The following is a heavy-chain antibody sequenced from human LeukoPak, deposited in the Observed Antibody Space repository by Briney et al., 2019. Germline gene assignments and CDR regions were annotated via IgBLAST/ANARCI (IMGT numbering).Heavy chain of an antibody. CDR2: IYYSGST. V-gene: IGHV4-30-4*01. Sequence: PSETLSLTCTVSGGSISSGDYYWSWIRQPPGKGLEWIGYIYYSGSTYYNPSLKSRVTISVDTSKNQFSLRLSSVAVADTAVYYCAREGRDFWSGSRGWFDPWGQGTLVTVSS. CDR1: GGSISSGDYY. J-gene: IGHJ5*02. CDR3: AREGRDFWSGSRGWFDP. D-gene: IGHD3-3*01.